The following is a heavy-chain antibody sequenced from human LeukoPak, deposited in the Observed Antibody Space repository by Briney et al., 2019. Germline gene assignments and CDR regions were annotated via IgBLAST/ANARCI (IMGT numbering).Heavy chain of an antibody. D-gene: IGHD4-17*01. Sequence: SETLSLTCAVSGDSFSSHYWTWIRQPPGRGLEWIGYISYIGTTNYNPSLKSRVTISIDTSKNQFSLKLSSVTTADTAVYYCARDLVTVTKGFDIWGLGTMVSVST. CDR3: ARDLVTVTKGFDI. V-gene: IGHV4-59*11. J-gene: IGHJ3*02. CDR1: GDSFSSHY. CDR2: ISYIGTT.